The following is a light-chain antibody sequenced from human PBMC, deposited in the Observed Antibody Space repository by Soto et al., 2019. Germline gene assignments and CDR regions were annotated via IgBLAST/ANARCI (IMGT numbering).Light chain of an antibody. V-gene: IGLV1-44*01. CDR3: ETWDDSLKGV. CDR1: TSNIGSHS. Sequence: QSVVTQPPSGSGTPGQRVTISCSGSTSNIGSHSVNWFQHLPGTAPKLLINTNNQRPSGVPDRFSGYKSGTSASLVISGLQSEDEADYYCETWDDSLKGVFGTGTKVTVL. J-gene: IGLJ1*01. CDR2: TNN.